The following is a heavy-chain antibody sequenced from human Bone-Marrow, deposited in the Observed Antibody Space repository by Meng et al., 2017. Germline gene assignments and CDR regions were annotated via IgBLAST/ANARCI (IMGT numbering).Heavy chain of an antibody. Sequence: VQLVESGGGVVQPGRSLRLSCAASGFTFSSYGMHWVRQASGEGLEWVGRIRSKTNSYATAYAASVKGRFTISRDDSKNTAYLQMNSLKTEDTAVYYCTRLYGSGSIDYWGQGTLVTVSS. CDR1: GFTFSSYG. CDR3: TRLYGSGSIDY. D-gene: IGHD3-10*01. CDR2: IRSKTNSYAT. J-gene: IGHJ4*02. V-gene: IGHV3-73*02.